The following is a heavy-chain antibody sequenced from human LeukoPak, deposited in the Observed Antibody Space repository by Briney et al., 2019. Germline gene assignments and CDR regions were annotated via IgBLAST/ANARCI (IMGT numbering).Heavy chain of an antibody. CDR2: MNPNSGNT. CDR3: ATAYCGGDCHLTVSDPLDY. J-gene: IGHJ4*02. CDR1: GYTFTSYD. D-gene: IGHD2-21*02. V-gene: IGHV1-8*01. Sequence: ASVKVSCKASGYTFTSYDINWVRQATGQGLEWMGWMNPNSGNTGYAQKFQGRVTMTRNTSISTAYMELSSLRSEDTAVYYCATAYCGGDCHLTVSDPLDYWGQGTPVTVSS.